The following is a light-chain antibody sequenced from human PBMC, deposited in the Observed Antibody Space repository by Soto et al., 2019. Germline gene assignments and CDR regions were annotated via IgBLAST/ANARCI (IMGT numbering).Light chain of an antibody. CDR2: GAS. J-gene: IGKJ3*01. V-gene: IGKV3-15*01. CDR1: QTISSN. Sequence: DIVMTQSPATLSVSPGERATLSCRASQTISSNLAWYQQKPGQTPRLLIYGASTRAAGIPARFSGSGSGTDFTLTITSLQSEDFAVYYCQQDNNWPPFTFGPGTKVDIK. CDR3: QQDNNWPPFT.